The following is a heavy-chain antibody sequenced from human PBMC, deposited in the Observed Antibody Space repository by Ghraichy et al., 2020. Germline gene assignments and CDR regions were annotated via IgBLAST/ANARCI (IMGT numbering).Heavy chain of an antibody. V-gene: IGHV4-30-2*01. D-gene: IGHD3-22*01. J-gene: IGHJ4*02. CDR1: GGSISSGGYS. Sequence: SQTLSLTCAVSGGSISSGGYSWNWIRQPPGKGLEWIGYIYHSGSTYYNPSLKSRVTISVDRSKNQFSLKLSSVTAADTAVYYSARGTGGDSSGYYSSFDYWGQGTLVTVSS. CDR2: IYHSGST. CDR3: ARGTGGDSSGYYSSFDY.